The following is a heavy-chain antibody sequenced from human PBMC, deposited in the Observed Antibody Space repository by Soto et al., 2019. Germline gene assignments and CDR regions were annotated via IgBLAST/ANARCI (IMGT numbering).Heavy chain of an antibody. CDR2: IKSKTDGGTL. D-gene: IGHD3-10*01. J-gene: IGHJ6*02. CDR3: TPGLNLWLDCMDV. Sequence: EVQLVESGGGLVKPGGSLRLSCAASGFTFSDAWMNWVRQAPGKGLEWVGRIKSKTDGGTLDYAAPVKGRFTISRDDSKNTLYLQMNSLKTEDTAVYYCTPGLNLWLDCMDVWGQGTTVTVSS. V-gene: IGHV3-15*07. CDR1: GFTFSDAW.